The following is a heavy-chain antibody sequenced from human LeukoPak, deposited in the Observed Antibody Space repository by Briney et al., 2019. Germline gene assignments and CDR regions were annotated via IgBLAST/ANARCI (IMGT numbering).Heavy chain of an antibody. CDR1: GYTFSGHY. Sequence: VASVKVSCKASGYTFSGHYIHWVRQAPGQGLEWMGWINPNSGGTKYAQKFQGRVTMTRETPINTAYMEVSRLRSEDTAVYYCARGSSIAVAGTGLGDYWGQGTLVTVSS. J-gene: IGHJ4*02. CDR3: ARGSSIAVAGTGLGDY. CDR2: INPNSGGT. V-gene: IGHV1-2*02. D-gene: IGHD6-19*01.